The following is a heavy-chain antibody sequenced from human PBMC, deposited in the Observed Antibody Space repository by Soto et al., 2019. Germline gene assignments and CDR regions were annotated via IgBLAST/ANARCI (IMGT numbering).Heavy chain of an antibody. V-gene: IGHV4-59*01. D-gene: IGHD6-13*01. CDR1: GGSISSYY. CDR2: IYYSGGT. J-gene: IGHJ4*02. CDR3: ARDSAAGTGDYDH. Sequence: QVQLQESGPGLVKPSETLSLTCSVSGGSISSYYWGWIRQPPGKGLEWIGHIYYSGGTSNNPSHKSRITISVDTSKTQFALKLSSVTAADMAVYYCARDSAAGTGDYDHWGQGILVTVSS.